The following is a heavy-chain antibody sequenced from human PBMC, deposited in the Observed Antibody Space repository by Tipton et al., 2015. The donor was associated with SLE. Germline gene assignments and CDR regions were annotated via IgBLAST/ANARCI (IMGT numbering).Heavy chain of an antibody. D-gene: IGHD3-3*01. Sequence: LRLSCTVSGGSISSSSYYWGWIRQPPGKGLEWIGSIYRSGTAYYSPSLKSRVTMSVDTSKNQFSLKLTSVTAADTAVYYCARDPYDSWSDYQATFDYWGQGTLATVSS. CDR2: IYRSGTA. CDR3: ARDPYDSWSDYQATFDY. V-gene: IGHV4-39*07. J-gene: IGHJ4*02. CDR1: GGSISSSSYY.